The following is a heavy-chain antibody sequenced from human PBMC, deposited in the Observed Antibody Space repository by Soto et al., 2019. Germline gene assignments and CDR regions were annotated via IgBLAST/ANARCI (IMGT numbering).Heavy chain of an antibody. CDR2: IYNSGST. J-gene: IGHJ6*02. CDR3: ARAPTYSYGSGTPYYFYAMDV. Sequence: NPSETLSLTCTVSGDSVSRYYWNWIRQPPGKGLEWIGYIYNSGSTNYNPSLKSRVTISVDTSKNQFSLTLTSVTAADTAVYYCARAPTYSYGSGTPYYFYAMDVWGQGTTVTVSS. V-gene: IGHV4-59*02. D-gene: IGHD3-10*01. CDR1: GDSVSRYY.